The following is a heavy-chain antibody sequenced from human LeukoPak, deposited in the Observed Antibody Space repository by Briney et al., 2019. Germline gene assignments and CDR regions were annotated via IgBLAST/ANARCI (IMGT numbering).Heavy chain of an antibody. CDR3: ARAGFPMVSGSYSYCYYYYMDV. CDR1: GFTFSSYA. D-gene: IGHD1-26*01. V-gene: IGHV3-21*01. CDR2: ISSSSSYI. Sequence: GGSLRLSCAASGFTFSSYAMSWVRQAPGKGLEWVSSISSSSSYIYYADSVKGRFTISRDNAKNSLYLQMNSLRAEDTAVYYCARAGFPMVSGSYSYCYYYYMDVWGKGTTVTVSS. J-gene: IGHJ6*03.